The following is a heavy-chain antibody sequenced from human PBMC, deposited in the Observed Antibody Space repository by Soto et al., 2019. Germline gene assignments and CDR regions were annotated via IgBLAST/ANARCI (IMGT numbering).Heavy chain of an antibody. CDR1: GFTFSSYA. J-gene: IGHJ5*02. CDR2: ISYDGSNK. Sequence: GGSPRLSCAASGFTFSSYAMHWVRQAPGKGLEWVAVISYDGSNKYYADSVKGRFTISRDNSKNTLYLQMNSLRAEDTAVYYCARFGHTLFNYGSGSYRDNWFDPWGQGTLVTVSS. V-gene: IGHV3-30-3*01. D-gene: IGHD3-10*01. CDR3: ARFGHTLFNYGSGSYRDNWFDP.